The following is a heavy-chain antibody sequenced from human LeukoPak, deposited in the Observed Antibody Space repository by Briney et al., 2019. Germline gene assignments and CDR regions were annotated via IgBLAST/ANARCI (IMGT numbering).Heavy chain of an antibody. V-gene: IGHV3-13*01. CDR3: ARGVAAAGSETLLDY. J-gene: IGHJ4*02. CDR1: GFTFSNSD. D-gene: IGHD6-13*01. CDR2: IGPSGDT. Sequence: PGGSLRLSCAASGFTFSNSDMHWVRQPTGTGLEWVSAIGPSGDTFYPGSVKGRFTISRDNAKTSVYLQLNNLSAADTAVYYCARGVAAAGSETLLDYWGQGTLVTVSS.